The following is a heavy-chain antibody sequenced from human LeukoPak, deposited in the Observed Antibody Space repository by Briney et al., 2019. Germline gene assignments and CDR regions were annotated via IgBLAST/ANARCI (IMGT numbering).Heavy chain of an antibody. J-gene: IGHJ4*02. Sequence: GRSLSLSCAASGFSFTNYGLHWVRQAPGKGLEWVAVISYDGGNKYADSVKGRFTISRDNSKNTLYLQMNSLRAEDTAVYYCANQGGYSPPDYWGQGTLVTVSS. CDR3: ANQGGYSPPDY. CDR2: ISYDGGNK. D-gene: IGHD4-11*01. V-gene: IGHV3-30-3*01. CDR1: GFSFTNYG.